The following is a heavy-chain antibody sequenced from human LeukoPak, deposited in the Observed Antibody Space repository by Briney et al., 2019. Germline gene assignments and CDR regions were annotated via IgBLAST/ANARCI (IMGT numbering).Heavy chain of an antibody. D-gene: IGHD3-16*02. CDR2: IGYDGSNK. CDR3: AKGGDFYVWGSYRHAFDM. Sequence: PGRSLRLSCAASGFTFSNYFMHWVRQAPGKGLEWVAVIGYDGSNKYYADSVKGRFTISRDNSKNALYLQMNSLRAEDTAVYYCAKGGDFYVWGSYRHAFDMRGQGTMVTVSS. J-gene: IGHJ3*02. V-gene: IGHV3-33*06. CDR1: GFTFSNYF.